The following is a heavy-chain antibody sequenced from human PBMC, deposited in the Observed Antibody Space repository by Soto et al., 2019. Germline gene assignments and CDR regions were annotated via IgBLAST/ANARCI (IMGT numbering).Heavy chain of an antibody. CDR3: RMGGRWNNSSSFDY. V-gene: IGHV4-34*01. CDR1: GGAFSAYY. J-gene: IGHJ4*02. Sequence: SETLSLTCAVYGGAFSAYYCNWIRQPPGKGLEWIGEINHFGGINYNPSLKSRVTISVHTSKNQFSLNLSSVTAADTAVYYCRMGGRWNNSSSFDYWGQGDLVTVSS. CDR2: INHFGGI. D-gene: IGHD1-1*01.